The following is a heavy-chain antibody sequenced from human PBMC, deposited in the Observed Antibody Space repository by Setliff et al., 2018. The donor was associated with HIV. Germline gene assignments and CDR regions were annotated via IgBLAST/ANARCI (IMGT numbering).Heavy chain of an antibody. V-gene: IGHV4-61*09. Sequence: SETLSLTCSVSGDSISSGSYYWSWIRLPAGKGLEWIGQIHTTGSTNYNPSLKSRVTISVDTSKNQFSLKLSSVTAADTAVYYCARGYPVSYYYYMDVWGKGTTVTVSS. D-gene: IGHD3-16*02. CDR2: IHTTGST. CDR3: ARGYPVSYYYYMDV. CDR1: GDSISSGSYY. J-gene: IGHJ6*03.